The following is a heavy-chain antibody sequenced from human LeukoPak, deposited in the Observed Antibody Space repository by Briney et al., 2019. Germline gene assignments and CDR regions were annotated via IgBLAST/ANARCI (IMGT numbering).Heavy chain of an antibody. CDR2: ISGAGGST. CDR3: SRGRLFGDY. V-gene: IGHV3-23*01. J-gene: IGHJ4*02. Sequence: SGGSLRLSCAASGFTFSSYAMSWVRQAPGKGLEWVSDISGAGGSTYYADSVKGRFTISRDNAKNSLYLQMNSLGAEDTAVYYCSRGRLFGDYWGQGALVTVSS. D-gene: IGHD2-21*02. CDR1: GFTFSSYA.